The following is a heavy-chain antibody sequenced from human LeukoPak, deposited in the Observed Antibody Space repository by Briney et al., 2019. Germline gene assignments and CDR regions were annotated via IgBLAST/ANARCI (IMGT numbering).Heavy chain of an antibody. CDR3: AKGQYGDYVGPHGHYYYYAMDV. V-gene: IGHV3-9*01. D-gene: IGHD4-17*01. CDR1: GFILDDYA. Sequence: GGSLRLSCAVSGFILDDYAMHWVRQAPGKGLEWVSGISWNSGSIGYADSVKGRFTISRDNAKNSLYLQMNSLGVEDTALFYCAKGQYGDYVGPHGHYYYYAMDVWGQGTTVTVSS. CDR2: ISWNSGSI. J-gene: IGHJ6*02.